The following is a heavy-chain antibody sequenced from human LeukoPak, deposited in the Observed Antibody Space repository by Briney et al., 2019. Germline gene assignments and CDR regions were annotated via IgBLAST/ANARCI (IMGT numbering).Heavy chain of an antibody. V-gene: IGHV1-2*02. D-gene: IGHD2-2*01. CDR1: RYTFTGHY. J-gene: IGHJ4*02. Sequence: ASVKVSCKASRYTFTGHYMYWVRQAPGQGLEWMGWINPNSGDTKYAQKFQGRVTMTRDTSISTAYMDLNRLTSDDTAVYYCARRLTTSQDLDYWGQGTLVTVSS. CDR3: ARRLTTSQDLDY. CDR2: INPNSGDT.